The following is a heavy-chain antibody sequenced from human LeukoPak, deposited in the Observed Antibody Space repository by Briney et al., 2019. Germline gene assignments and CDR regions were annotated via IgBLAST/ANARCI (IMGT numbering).Heavy chain of an antibody. V-gene: IGHV4-39*07. CDR3: ANLVVVAAGDDY. J-gene: IGHJ4*02. CDR1: GGSISSSSYY. Sequence: SETLSLTCTVSGGSISSSSYYWGWIRQPPGKGLEWIGSIYYSGSTYYNPSLKSRVTISVDTSKNQFSLKLSSVTAADTAVYYCANLVVVAAGDDYWGQGTLVTVSS. D-gene: IGHD2-15*01. CDR2: IYYSGST.